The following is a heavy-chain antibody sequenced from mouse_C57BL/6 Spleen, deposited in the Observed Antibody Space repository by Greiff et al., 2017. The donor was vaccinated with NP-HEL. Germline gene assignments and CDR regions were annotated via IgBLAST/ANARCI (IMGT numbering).Heavy chain of an antibody. V-gene: IGHV1-50*01. Sequence: QVHVKQPGAELVKPGASVKLSCKASGYTFTSYWMQWVKQRPGQGLEWIGEIDPSDSYTNYNQKFKGKATLTVDTSSSTAYMQLSSLTSEDSAVYYCARRWNYFDYWGKGTTLTVSS. J-gene: IGHJ2*01. CDR2: IDPSDSYT. CDR3: ARRWNYFDY. CDR1: GYTFTSYW.